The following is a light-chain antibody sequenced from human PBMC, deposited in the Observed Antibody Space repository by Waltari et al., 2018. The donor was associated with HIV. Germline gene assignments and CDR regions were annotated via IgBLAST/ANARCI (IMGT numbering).Light chain of an antibody. J-gene: IGLJ2*01. CDR3: QSYDISLSGWV. Sequence: QSVLPQPPSVSGAPGQRVPVACTGTSATIGAGLDVHWYQQRPGTVPKVLIYHNSDRPSGVPDRFSGSKSATSASLAITGLQAEDEANYYCQSYDISLSGWVFGGGTKLTVL. V-gene: IGLV1-40*01. CDR1: SATIGAGLD. CDR2: HNS.